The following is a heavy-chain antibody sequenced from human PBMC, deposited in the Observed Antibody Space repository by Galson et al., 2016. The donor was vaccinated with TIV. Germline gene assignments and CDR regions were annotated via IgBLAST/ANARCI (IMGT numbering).Heavy chain of an antibody. D-gene: IGHD5-18*01. Sequence: SLRLSCAASGFTFDDYATHWVRQAPGKGLEWVSSTNWKGNSVDYADSVRGRFTISRDNAKKSLYLQMSSLRPEDTALYYCAKDSRPDASMDYFYYSGMDVWGQGTAVTVSS. CDR3: AKDSRPDASMDYFYYSGMDV. J-gene: IGHJ6*02. CDR2: TNWKGNSV. V-gene: IGHV3-9*01. CDR1: GFTFDDYA.